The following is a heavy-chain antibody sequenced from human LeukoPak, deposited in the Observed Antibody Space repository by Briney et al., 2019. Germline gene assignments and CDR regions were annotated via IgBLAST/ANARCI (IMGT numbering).Heavy chain of an antibody. CDR1: GFTFSSYG. V-gene: IGHV3-48*04. D-gene: IGHD1-14*01. Sequence: GGSLRLSCAASGFTFSSYGMHWIRQAPGKGLEWVSYISYSGSTIYYADSVKSRFTISRDNAENSLYLQMSSLRAEDTAVYYCARLPSTTYVDYWGQGTLVTVSS. CDR2: ISYSGSTI. J-gene: IGHJ4*02. CDR3: ARLPSTTYVDY.